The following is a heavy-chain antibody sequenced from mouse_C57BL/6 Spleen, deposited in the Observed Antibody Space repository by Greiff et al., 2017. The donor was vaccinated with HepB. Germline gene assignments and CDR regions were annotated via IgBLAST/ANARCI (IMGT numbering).Heavy chain of an antibody. CDR2: INPNNGGT. V-gene: IGHV1-26*01. Sequence: EVQLQQSGPELVKPGASVKISCKASGYTFTDYYMNWVKQSLGKSLEWIGDINPNNGGTSYNQKFKGKATLTVDKSSSTAYMELRSLTSEDSAVYYCARSPLLTLGAMDYWGQGTSVTVSS. D-gene: IGHD3-1*01. CDR3: ARSPLLTLGAMDY. CDR1: GYTFTDYY. J-gene: IGHJ4*01.